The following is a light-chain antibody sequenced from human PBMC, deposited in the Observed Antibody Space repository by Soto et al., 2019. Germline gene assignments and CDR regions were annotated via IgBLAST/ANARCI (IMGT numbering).Light chain of an antibody. Sequence: EIIMTQSPATLSVSPGERVTLSCGASQTVSSNLAWYQQKPGQAPRLLIYGASARASGIPARFSGSGSGTQFTLTISSLQSEDFAVYYCVQYNTWFTFGQGTRLEIK. CDR1: QTVSSN. CDR3: VQYNTWFT. CDR2: GAS. V-gene: IGKV3-15*01. J-gene: IGKJ5*01.